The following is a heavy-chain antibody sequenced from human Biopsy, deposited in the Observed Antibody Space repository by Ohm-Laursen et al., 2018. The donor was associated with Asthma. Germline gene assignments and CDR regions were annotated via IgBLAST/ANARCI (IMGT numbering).Heavy chain of an antibody. J-gene: IGHJ4*02. V-gene: IGHV3-30-3*01. CDR3: SRDTLGYYFDI. CDR1: GTPFGSYN. Sequence: SLRLSCAAPGTPFGSYNMHWARQAPGKGLEWVAVITFNGSTQHYGDSVKGRFTISRDNSKNMLFLQMNSLRAEDTAVYYCSRDTLGYYFDIWGQGTQVTVSS. CDR2: ITFNGSTQ. D-gene: IGHD6-13*01.